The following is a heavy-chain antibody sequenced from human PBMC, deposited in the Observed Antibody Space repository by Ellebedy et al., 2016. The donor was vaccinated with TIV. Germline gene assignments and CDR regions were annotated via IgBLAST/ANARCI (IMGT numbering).Heavy chain of an antibody. CDR3: ACLYDRSGSQVPGH. D-gene: IGHD3-22*01. V-gene: IGHV4-4*02. CDR1: GGSIISTYW. CDR2: IYHSGTA. J-gene: IGHJ1*01. Sequence: MPSETLSLTCAVSGGSIISTYWWSWVRQPPGKGLEWIGEIYHSGTANYNPSLKGRVTISVDKSSNQFSLRLSSVTAADTAVYYCACLYDRSGSQVPGHWGQGTLVTVSS.